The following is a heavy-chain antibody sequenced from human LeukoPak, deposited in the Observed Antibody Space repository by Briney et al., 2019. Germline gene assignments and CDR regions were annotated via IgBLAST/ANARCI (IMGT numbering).Heavy chain of an antibody. V-gene: IGHV3-53*01. J-gene: IGHJ6*03. CDR1: GFTVSSNY. D-gene: IGHD6-19*01. CDR3: AKDYIAVAGYMDV. Sequence: GGSLRLSCAASGFTVSSNYMSWVRQAPGKGLEWVSVIYSGGSTYYADSVKGRFTISRDNSKNTLYLQMNSLRAEDTAVYYCAKDYIAVAGYMDVWGKGTTVTISS. CDR2: IYSGGST.